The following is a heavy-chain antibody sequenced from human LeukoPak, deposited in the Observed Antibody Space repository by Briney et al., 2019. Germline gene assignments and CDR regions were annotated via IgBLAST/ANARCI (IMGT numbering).Heavy chain of an antibody. CDR2: IKNDGNDT. CDR3: ARDMNPTVFDF. D-gene: IGHD3-16*01. Sequence: PGGFLRLSCAASGFTFTSHWMHWVRQTPGKGLVWVSGIKNDGNDTAYADSVKGRFTISRDNAKNTLYLQMASLRAEDTAVYYCARDMNPTVFDFWGQGTLVTVSS. V-gene: IGHV3-74*01. CDR1: GFTFTSHW. J-gene: IGHJ4*02.